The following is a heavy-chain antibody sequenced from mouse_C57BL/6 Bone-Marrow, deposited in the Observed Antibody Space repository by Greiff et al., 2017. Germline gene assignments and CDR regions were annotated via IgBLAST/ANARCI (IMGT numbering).Heavy chain of an antibody. CDR2: ISYDGSN. Sequence: EVQLEESGPGLVKPSPSLSLTCSVTGYSITSGYYWYWIRQFPGNHLEWMGYISYDGSNNYNPSLKNSISITRDTSKNQFFLKLNSVTTEDTATYYCARGRVYPDYGRRRGNAMDYWGQGTSVTVSS. J-gene: IGHJ4*01. CDR1: GYSITSGYY. CDR3: ARGRVYPDYGRRRGNAMDY. V-gene: IGHV3-6*01. D-gene: IGHD2-1*01.